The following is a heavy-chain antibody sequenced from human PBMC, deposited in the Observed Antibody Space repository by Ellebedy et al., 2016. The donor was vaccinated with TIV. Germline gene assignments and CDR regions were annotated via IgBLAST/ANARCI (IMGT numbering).Heavy chain of an antibody. CDR2: IYYRGST. Sequence: SETLSLTCTVSGVSISSSRYYWGWIRQPPGKGLEWIGNIYYRGSTYYNPSLKSRVTISVDTSKNQFSLKLSSVTAADTAVYYCARLFAVADKRGGYWGQGTLVTVSS. CDR1: GVSISSSRYY. D-gene: IGHD6-19*01. V-gene: IGHV4-39*07. J-gene: IGHJ4*02. CDR3: ARLFAVADKRGGY.